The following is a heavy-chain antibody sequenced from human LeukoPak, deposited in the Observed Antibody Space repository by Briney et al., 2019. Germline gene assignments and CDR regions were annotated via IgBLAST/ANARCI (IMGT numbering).Heavy chain of an antibody. D-gene: IGHD2-21*02. CDR2: FDPENDER. J-gene: IGHJ4*02. Sequence: ASVKVSCKVSGHTLSELPMYWVRQAPGEGLEWMGGFDPENDERIYAQKFRGRVTMTEDTSTNTAYMELSSLRSDDTAVYYCATEVTSIVPGYWGQGTLVTVSS. V-gene: IGHV1-24*01. CDR3: ATEVTSIVPGY. CDR1: GHTLSELP.